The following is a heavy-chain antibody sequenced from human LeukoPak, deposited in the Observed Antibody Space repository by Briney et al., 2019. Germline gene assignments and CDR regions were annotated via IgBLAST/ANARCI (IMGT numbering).Heavy chain of an antibody. CDR1: GYTFTGYY. D-gene: IGHD2-15*01. Sequence: ASVKVSCKASGYTFTGYYMHWVRQAPGQGLEWMGWINPNSGGTNYAQKFQGRVTMTRDTSISTAYMELSSLRSEDTAVYYCARRDCSGGSCYSDYWGQGTLVTVSS. CDR2: INPNSGGT. CDR3: ARRDCSGGSCYSDY. V-gene: IGHV1-2*02. J-gene: IGHJ4*02.